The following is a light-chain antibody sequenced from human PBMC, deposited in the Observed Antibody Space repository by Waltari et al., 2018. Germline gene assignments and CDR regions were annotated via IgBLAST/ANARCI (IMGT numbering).Light chain of an antibody. V-gene: IGLV2-23*02. CDR3: CAYAGSGTYV. Sequence: QSALTQPASVSGTPGQSITISCTGTNSDVGHYNLVSWYQHHPGEAPKLMLCEVIKRPSGVSNRFSGSKSGNTASLTISGLQAEDEADYYCCAYAGSGTYVFGTGTKVTVL. CDR2: EVI. J-gene: IGLJ1*01. CDR1: NSDVGHYNL.